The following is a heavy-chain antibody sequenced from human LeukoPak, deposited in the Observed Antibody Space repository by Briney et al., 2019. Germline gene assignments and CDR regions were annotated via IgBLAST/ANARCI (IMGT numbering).Heavy chain of an antibody. V-gene: IGHV3-7*01. CDR2: IKEDGSET. D-gene: IGHD2-2*01. Sequence: PGGSLRLSCTGSGFTFSSHWMSWVRQAPGRGLEWVANIKEDGSETYYLDSVKGRFTISRDNAKNSLCLQMNSLRAEDTAVYYCARIDIAVASAFILDAFGIWGQGTMVTVSS. J-gene: IGHJ3*02. CDR1: GFTFSSHW. CDR3: ARIDIAVASAFILDAFGI.